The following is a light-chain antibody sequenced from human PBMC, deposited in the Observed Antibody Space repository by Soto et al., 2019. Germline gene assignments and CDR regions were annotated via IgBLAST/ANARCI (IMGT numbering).Light chain of an antibody. Sequence: QSVLTQPASVSGSPGQSITISCTGTSTDIGAYNYVSWYQQHPVKAPKLLIYEVTNRPSGVSNRFSGSKSGNTASLTISGLQAEDEANYYCNSYTTPRNRVFGSGTKVTVL. CDR3: NSYTTPRNRV. J-gene: IGLJ1*01. CDR1: STDIGAYNY. V-gene: IGLV2-14*01. CDR2: EVT.